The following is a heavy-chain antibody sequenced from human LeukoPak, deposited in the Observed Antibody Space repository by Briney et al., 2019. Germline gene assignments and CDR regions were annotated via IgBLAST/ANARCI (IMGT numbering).Heavy chain of an antibody. Sequence: PGGSLRLSCAASGFAFSSYSMNWVRQAPGKGLEWVSSISSSSSHIYYADSVKGRFTISRDNAKNSLYLQMNSLRAEDTAVYYCARDVGSYYGPPDYWGQGTLVTVSS. J-gene: IGHJ4*02. CDR2: ISSSSSHI. D-gene: IGHD1-26*01. CDR1: GFAFSSYS. CDR3: ARDVGSYYGPPDY. V-gene: IGHV3-21*01.